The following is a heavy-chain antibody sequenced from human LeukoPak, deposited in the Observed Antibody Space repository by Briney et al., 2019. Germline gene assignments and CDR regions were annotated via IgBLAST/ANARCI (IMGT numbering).Heavy chain of an antibody. V-gene: IGHV6-1*01. J-gene: IGHJ4*02. Sequence: SQTLSLTCAISGDSVSSNSAAWNWIRQSPSRGLEWLGRTYYRSKWYNDYAVSVKSRITINPDTSKNQFSLQLNSVTPEDTAVYYCARGNGYLGFWAAAVYYFDYWGQGTLVTVSS. D-gene: IGHD3-22*01. CDR3: ARGNGYLGFWAAAVYYFDY. CDR2: TYYRSKWYN. CDR1: GDSVSSNSAA.